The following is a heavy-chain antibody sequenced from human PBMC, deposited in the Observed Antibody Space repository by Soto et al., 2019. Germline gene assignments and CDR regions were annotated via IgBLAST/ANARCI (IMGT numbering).Heavy chain of an antibody. CDR3: ARSTMVRGVTP. J-gene: IGHJ5*02. V-gene: IGHV1-3*01. CDR1: GYTFTSYA. Sequence: ASVKVSCNASGYTFTSYAMHWVRQAPGQRLEWMGWINAGNGNTKYSQKFQGRVTITRDTSASTAYMELSSLRSEDTAVYYCARSTMVRGVTPWGQGTLVTVSS. CDR2: INAGNGNT. D-gene: IGHD3-10*01.